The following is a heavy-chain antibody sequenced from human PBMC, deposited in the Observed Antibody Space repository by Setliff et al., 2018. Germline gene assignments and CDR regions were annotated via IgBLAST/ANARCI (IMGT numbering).Heavy chain of an antibody. D-gene: IGHD3-3*01. CDR1: GGSFSDYY. CDR3: RFWSSYYKNDY. Sequence: SETLSLTCTAYGGSFSDYYWGWIRQPPGKGLEWIAEINHSGSINYNPSLKSRVTISVDTSRNQFSPKLSSVTAADTAVYYCRFWSSYYKNDYWAQGTLVTVSS. J-gene: IGHJ4*02. V-gene: IGHV4-34*01. CDR2: INHSGSI.